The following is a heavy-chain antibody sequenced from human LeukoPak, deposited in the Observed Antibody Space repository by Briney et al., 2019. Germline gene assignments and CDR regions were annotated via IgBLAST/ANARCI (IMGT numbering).Heavy chain of an antibody. J-gene: IGHJ4*02. V-gene: IGHV3-11*01. D-gene: IGHD2-15*01. CDR3: ARDRTYCSGGSCGPAFDY. CDR1: GFTFSDYY. Sequence: GGSLRLSCAASGFTFSDYYMSWIRQAPGEGLEWVSYISGSGSTIYYADSVKGRFTISRDNAKNSLYLQMNSLRAEDTAVYYCARDRTYCSGGSCGPAFDYWGQGTLVTVSS. CDR2: ISGSGSTI.